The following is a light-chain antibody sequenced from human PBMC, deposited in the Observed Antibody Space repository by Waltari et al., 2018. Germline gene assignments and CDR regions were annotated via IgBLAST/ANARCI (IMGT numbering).Light chain of an antibody. CDR2: YDR. V-gene: IGLV3-21*04. CDR3: HVWHPHVDPGV. CDR1: KIGTYS. J-gene: IGLJ1*01. Sequence: SYVVTQPPSVSVAPGETATITCGGDKIGTYSVQWYQQKAGQAPVLVIFYDRDRPSGIPDRFSGSNSGNTATLTISRVEAGDEARYYCHVWHPHVDPGVFGTGTEVTVL.